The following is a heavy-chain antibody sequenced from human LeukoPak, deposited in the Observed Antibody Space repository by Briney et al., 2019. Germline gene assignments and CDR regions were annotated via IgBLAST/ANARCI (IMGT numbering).Heavy chain of an antibody. CDR3: ARDQVSIAGTGIDY. J-gene: IGHJ4*02. CDR1: GFTFGDYY. D-gene: IGHD6-13*01. V-gene: IGHV3-11*04. Sequence: PGGSLRLSCAASGFTFGDYYMSWIRQAPGKGLEWVSYISSSGNSISYADSVKGRFTISRDNAKNSLFLQMNSLRAEDTAVYYCARDQVSIAGTGIDYWGQGTLVTVSP. CDR2: ISSSGNSI.